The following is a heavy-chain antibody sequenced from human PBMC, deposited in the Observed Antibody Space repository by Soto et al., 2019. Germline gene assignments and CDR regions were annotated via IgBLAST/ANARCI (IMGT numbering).Heavy chain of an antibody. CDR3: ARDQVVLVPAARKKDYYYYGMDV. V-gene: IGHV3-66*01. J-gene: IGHJ6*02. D-gene: IGHD2-2*01. CDR2: IYSGGST. Sequence: PGGSLRLSCAASGFTVSSNYMSWVRQAPGKGLEWVSVIYSGGSTYYADSVKGRFTISRDNSKNTLYLQMNSLRAEDTAVYYCARDQVVLVPAARKKDYYYYGMDVWGQGTTVTVSS. CDR1: GFTVSSNY.